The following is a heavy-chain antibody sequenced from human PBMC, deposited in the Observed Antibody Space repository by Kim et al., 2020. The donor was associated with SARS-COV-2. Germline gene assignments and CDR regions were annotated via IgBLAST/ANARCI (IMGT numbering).Heavy chain of an antibody. CDR2: ISSSSSYI. J-gene: IGHJ3*02. D-gene: IGHD2-2*01. V-gene: IGHV3-21*01. Sequence: GGSLRLSCAASGFTFSSYSMNWVRQAPGKGLEWVSSISSSSSYIYYADSVKGRFTISRDNAKNSLYLQMNSLRAEDTAVYYCARDQVVPGVRGENAFDIWGQGTMVTVSS. CDR3: ARDQVVPGVRGENAFDI. CDR1: GFTFSSYS.